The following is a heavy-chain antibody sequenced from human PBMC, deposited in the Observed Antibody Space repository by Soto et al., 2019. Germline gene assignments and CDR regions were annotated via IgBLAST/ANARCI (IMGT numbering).Heavy chain of an antibody. CDR2: IYYSGST. CDR1: GGSISSSSYY. J-gene: IGHJ6*02. V-gene: IGHV4-39*01. CDR3: ARQGATIFGVVTTGGTDGMDV. D-gene: IGHD3-3*01. Sequence: SETLSLTCTVSGGSISSSSYYWGWIRQPPGKGLEWIGSIYYSGSTYYKPSLKSRVTISVDTSKNQFSLKLSSVTAADTAVYYCARQGATIFGVVTTGGTDGMDVWGQGTTVTVSS.